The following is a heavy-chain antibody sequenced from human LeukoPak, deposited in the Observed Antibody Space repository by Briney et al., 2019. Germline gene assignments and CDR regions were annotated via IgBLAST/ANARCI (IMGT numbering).Heavy chain of an antibody. V-gene: IGHV3-30*18. D-gene: IGHD3-3*01. Sequence: PGGSLRLSCAASGFTFSSYGMHWVRQAPGKGLEWVAVISYDGSNKYYADSVKGRFTISRDNSKNTLYLQMNSLRAEDTAVHYCAKGSTYDFWSGYYQGDAFDIWGQGTMVTVSS. CDR1: GFTFSSYG. CDR3: AKGSTYDFWSGYYQGDAFDI. CDR2: ISYDGSNK. J-gene: IGHJ3*02.